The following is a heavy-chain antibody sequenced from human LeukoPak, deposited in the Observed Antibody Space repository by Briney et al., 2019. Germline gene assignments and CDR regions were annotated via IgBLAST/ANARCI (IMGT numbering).Heavy chain of an antibody. CDR2: ISWNSGSI. V-gene: IGHV3-9*01. Sequence: PGRSLRLSCAASGFTFDDYAMHWVRQAPGKGLEWVSGISWNSGSIGYADSVKGRFTISRDNAKNSLYLQMNSLRAEDTALYYCAKGTTVTTFGPFDYWGQGTLVTVSS. J-gene: IGHJ4*02. CDR1: GFTFDDYA. CDR3: AKGTTVTTFGPFDY. D-gene: IGHD4-17*01.